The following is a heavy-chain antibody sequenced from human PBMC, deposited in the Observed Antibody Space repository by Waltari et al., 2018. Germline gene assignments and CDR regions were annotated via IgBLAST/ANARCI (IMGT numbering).Heavy chain of an antibody. V-gene: IGHV3-13*01. J-gene: IGHJ6*02. Sequence: EVQLVESGGGLVQPGGSLRLSCAASGFTFSSNDMHWVRQATGKGVEWVSAISSTGDTYYAASVRGRFTISRENAQRSVYLQMNSLRAGDTALYYCATISSVAIHWGQGTTVTVS. CDR3: ATISSVAIH. D-gene: IGHD2-15*01. CDR2: ISSTGDT. CDR1: GFTFSSND.